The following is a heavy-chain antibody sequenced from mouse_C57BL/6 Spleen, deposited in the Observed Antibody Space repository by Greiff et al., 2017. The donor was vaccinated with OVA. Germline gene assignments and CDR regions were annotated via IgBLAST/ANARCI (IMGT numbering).Heavy chain of an antibody. CDR1: GYTFTSYW. CDR2: IYPGSGST. Sequence: QVQLKESGAELVKPGASVKMSCKASGYTFTSYWITWVKQRPGQGLEWIGDIYPGSGSTNYNEKFKSKATLTVDTSSSTAYMQLSSLTSEDSAVYYCARRDYGNYGFYYYAMDYWGQGTSVTVSS. CDR3: ARRDYGNYGFYYYAMDY. V-gene: IGHV1-55*01. J-gene: IGHJ4*01. D-gene: IGHD2-1*01.